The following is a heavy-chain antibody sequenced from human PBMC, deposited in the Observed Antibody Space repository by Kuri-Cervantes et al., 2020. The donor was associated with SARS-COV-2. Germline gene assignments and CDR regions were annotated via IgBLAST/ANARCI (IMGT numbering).Heavy chain of an antibody. D-gene: IGHD2-2*01. CDR2: ISGSGGST. V-gene: IGHV3-23*01. CDR1: GFASSSYV. J-gene: IGHJ3*02. Sequence: LSLTCAASGFASSSYVLHWVRRAPGKGLEWVSAISGSGGSTYYADSVKGRFTISRDNSKNTLYLQMNSLRAEDTAVYYCARVWTYCSSTSCYDAFDIWGQGTMVTVSS. CDR3: ARVWTYCSSTSCYDAFDI.